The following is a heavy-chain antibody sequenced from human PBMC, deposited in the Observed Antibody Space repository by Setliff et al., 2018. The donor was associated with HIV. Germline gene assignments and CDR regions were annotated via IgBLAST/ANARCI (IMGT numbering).Heavy chain of an antibody. CDR2: IYTSGST. CDR3: AKSSPSIGYISDH. V-gene: IGHV4-61*09. CDR1: GGSISSGSYY. D-gene: IGHD5-12*01. J-gene: IGHJ4*02. Sequence: SETLSLTCTVSGGSISSGSYYWSWIRQPAGKGLEWIGHIYTSGSTNYNPSLKSRVTISVDTSKNQFSLKLSSATAADTAVYFCAKSSPSIGYISDHWGQGTLVTVSS.